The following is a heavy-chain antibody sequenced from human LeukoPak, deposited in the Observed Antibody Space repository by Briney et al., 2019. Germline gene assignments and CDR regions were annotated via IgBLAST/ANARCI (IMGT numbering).Heavy chain of an antibody. J-gene: IGHJ4*02. CDR1: GFSLSTTGMC. V-gene: IGHV2-70*11. D-gene: IGHD1-26*01. CDR2: IDWDDDK. CDR3: ARIRVYSGSYRPFDY. Sequence: SGPALVKPTQILTLTCTFSGFSLSTTGMCVSWIRQPPGKALEWLARIDWDDDKYYSTSLKTRLTISKDTSKNQVVLTMTNVDPVDTATYYCARIRVYSGSYRPFDYWGQGTLVTVSS.